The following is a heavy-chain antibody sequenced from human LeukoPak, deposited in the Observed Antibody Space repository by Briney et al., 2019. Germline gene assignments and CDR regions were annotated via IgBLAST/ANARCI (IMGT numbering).Heavy chain of an antibody. CDR2: IISIRGIA. J-gene: IGHJ4*02. D-gene: IGHD1-1*01. CDR1: GGTFSSYA. CDR3: ASLSTTDY. Sequence: GGSVKVSCKASGGTFSSYAISWVRQAPGQGLEWVGGIISIRGIANYAQNFQGRVTVPADKSTRTAYMELSSLRAEDTAVYYCASLSTTDYWGQGTLVTVSS. V-gene: IGHV1-69*10.